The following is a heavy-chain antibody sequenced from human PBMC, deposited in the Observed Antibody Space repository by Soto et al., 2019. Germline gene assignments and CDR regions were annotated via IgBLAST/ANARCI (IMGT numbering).Heavy chain of an antibody. Sequence: ASVRVSCKVSGYTLTELSMHWVRQAPGKGLEWMGGFDPEDGETIYAQKFQGRVTMTEDTSTDTAYMELSSLRSEDTAVYYCATVGSVDFWSGYSYWGQGTLVTVS. V-gene: IGHV1-24*01. CDR3: ATVGSVDFWSGYSY. CDR1: GYTLTELS. J-gene: IGHJ4*02. D-gene: IGHD3-3*01. CDR2: FDPEDGET.